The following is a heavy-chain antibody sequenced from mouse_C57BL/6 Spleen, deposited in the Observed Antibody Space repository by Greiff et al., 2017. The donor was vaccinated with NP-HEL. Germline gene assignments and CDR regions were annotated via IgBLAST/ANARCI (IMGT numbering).Heavy chain of an antibody. CDR3: AREYYYGSSYRNYAMDY. J-gene: IGHJ4*01. V-gene: IGHV5-16*01. CDR2: INYDGSST. CDR1: GFTFSDYY. Sequence: EVKLVESEGGLVQPGSSMKLSCTASGFTFSDYYMAWVRQVPEKGLEWVANINYDGSSTYYLDSLKSRFIISRDNAKNILYLQMSSLKSEDTATYYCAREYYYGSSYRNYAMDYWGQGTSVTVSS. D-gene: IGHD1-1*01.